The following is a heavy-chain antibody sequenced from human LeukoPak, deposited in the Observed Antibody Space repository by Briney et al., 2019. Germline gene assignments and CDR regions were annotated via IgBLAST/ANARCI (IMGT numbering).Heavy chain of an antibody. D-gene: IGHD2-2*01. Sequence: GGSLRLSCAASGFTFSSYAMSWVRQAPGKGLEWVSAISGSGGSTYYADSVKGRFTISRDNSENTLYPQMNSLRAEGTAVYYCAKDVAPAASDYFDYWGQGTLVTVSS. CDR3: AKDVAPAASDYFDY. CDR2: ISGSGGST. J-gene: IGHJ4*02. V-gene: IGHV3-23*01. CDR1: GFTFSSYA.